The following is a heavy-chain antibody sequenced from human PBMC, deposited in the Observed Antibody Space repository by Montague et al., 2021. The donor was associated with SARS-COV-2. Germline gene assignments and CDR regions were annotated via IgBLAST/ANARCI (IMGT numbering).Heavy chain of an antibody. Sequence: SLRLSCAASGLTFSSYSMNWVRQAPGKGLEWVSYISSSSSTIYYADSVKGRFTISRDNAKNSLYLQMNSLRAEDTAVYYCAREGEMATIWVGYYYYYGMDVWGQGTTVAVSS. CDR2: ISSSSSTI. CDR1: GLTFSSYS. CDR3: AREGEMATIWVGYYYYYGMDV. D-gene: IGHD5-24*01. V-gene: IGHV3-48*04. J-gene: IGHJ6*02.